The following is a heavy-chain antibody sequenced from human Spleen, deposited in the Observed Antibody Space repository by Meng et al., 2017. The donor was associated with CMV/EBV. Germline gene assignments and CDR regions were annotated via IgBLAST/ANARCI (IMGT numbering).Heavy chain of an antibody. CDR2: INRNGDST. CDR3: ASPGTYTKLQT. CDR1: GFTFDDYG. J-gene: IGHJ5*02. Sequence: LKISCAASGFTFDDYGMSWVRQAPGKGLEWVSGINRNGDSTGYADSVKGRFTISRDNAKNSLHLLMNSLRGNDTAIYYCASPGTYTKLQTWGQGTLVTVSS. D-gene: IGHD1-14*01. V-gene: IGHV3-20*04.